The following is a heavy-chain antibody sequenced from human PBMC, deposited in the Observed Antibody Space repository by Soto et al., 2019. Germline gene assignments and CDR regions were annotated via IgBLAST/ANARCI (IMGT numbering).Heavy chain of an antibody. Sequence: SETLSLTCAVYGGSFSGYYWSWIRQPPGKGLEWIGEINHSGSTNYNPSLKSRVTISVDTSKNQFSLKLSSVTAADTAVYYCARVRDYDFWSGYYVDYWGQGTLVTVSS. CDR3: ARVRDYDFWSGYYVDY. CDR2: INHSGST. CDR1: GGSFSGYY. D-gene: IGHD3-3*01. V-gene: IGHV4-34*01. J-gene: IGHJ4*02.